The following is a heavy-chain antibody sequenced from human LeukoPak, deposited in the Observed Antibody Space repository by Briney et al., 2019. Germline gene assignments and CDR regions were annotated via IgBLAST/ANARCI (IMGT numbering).Heavy chain of an antibody. J-gene: IGHJ4*02. CDR2: INPNSGGT. CDR1: GYTFTGYY. CDR3: ARLSGTNFDY. D-gene: IGHD1-7*01. V-gene: IGHV1-2*02. Sequence: ASVKVSCKASGYTFTGYYTHWVRRAPGQGLEWMGWINPNSGGTNYAQKFQGRVTMTRDTSISTAYMELSRLRSDDTAVYYCARLSGTNFDYWGQGTLVTVSA.